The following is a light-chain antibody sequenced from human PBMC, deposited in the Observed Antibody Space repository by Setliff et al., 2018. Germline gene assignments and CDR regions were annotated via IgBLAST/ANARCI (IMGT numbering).Light chain of an antibody. CDR1: SSNIGAGYD. Sequence: QSVLTQPPSVSGAPGQRVTISCTGSSSNIGAGYDVHWYQQLPGTAPKLLIYGNSNRPSGVPDRFSGSKSGTSASLAITRLQAEDEADYHCQSYDSSLSGSDVFGTGTKVTVL. CDR2: GNS. V-gene: IGLV1-40*01. J-gene: IGLJ1*01. CDR3: QSYDSSLSGSDV.